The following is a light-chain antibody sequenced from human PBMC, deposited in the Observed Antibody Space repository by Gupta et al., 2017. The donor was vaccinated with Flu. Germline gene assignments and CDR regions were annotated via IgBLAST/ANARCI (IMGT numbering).Light chain of an antibody. Sequence: QSVLTQPPSASGTPGQRVTISCSGSSSNIGSNTVNWYQLPGTAPKFLIYSNNQRPSGVPDRFSGSKSGTSASLAISGLQSEDEAGYYCATWDDSLNGPVFGGGTKLTVL. V-gene: IGLV1-44*01. CDR3: ATWDDSLNGPV. CDR2: SNN. CDR1: SSNIGSNT. J-gene: IGLJ3*02.